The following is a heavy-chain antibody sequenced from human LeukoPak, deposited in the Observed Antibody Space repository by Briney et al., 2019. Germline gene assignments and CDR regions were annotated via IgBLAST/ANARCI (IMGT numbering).Heavy chain of an antibody. CDR1: GFTVITND. CDR2: LYSDGNT. D-gene: IGHD1-14*01. CDR3: ARGVEPLAANTLAY. V-gene: IGHV3-53*01. J-gene: IGHJ4*02. Sequence: GGSLRLSCAASGFTVITNDMTWVRQAPGKGLEWVSVLYSDGNTKYADSVQGRFTISRDNSMNTLYLEMNSLSPDDTAVYYCARGVEPLAANTLAYWGQGALVTVSS.